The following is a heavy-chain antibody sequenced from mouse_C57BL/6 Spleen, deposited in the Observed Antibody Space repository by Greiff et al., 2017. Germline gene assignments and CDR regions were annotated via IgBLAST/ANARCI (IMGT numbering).Heavy chain of an antibody. V-gene: IGHV1-39*01. CDR1: GYSFTDYN. J-gene: IGHJ4*01. CDR2: INPNYGTT. Sequence: VQLKESGPELVKPGASVKISCKASGYSFTDYNMNWVKQRHGKGLEWIGVINPNYGTTSYNQKFKGKATLTVDQSSSTAYMQLNSLTSEDSAVYYGARWDSNFPGDYWGQGTSVTVSS. D-gene: IGHD2-5*01. CDR3: ARWDSNFPGDY.